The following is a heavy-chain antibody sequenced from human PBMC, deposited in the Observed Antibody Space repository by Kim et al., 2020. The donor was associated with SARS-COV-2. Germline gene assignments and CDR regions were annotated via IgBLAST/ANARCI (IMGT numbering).Heavy chain of an antibody. CDR1: GYTFTSYD. CDR2: MNPNSGNT. J-gene: IGHJ5*02. V-gene: IGHV1-8*01. Sequence: ASVKVSCKASGYTFTSYDINWVRQATGQGLEWMGWMNPNSGNTGYAQKFQGRVTMTRNTSISTAYMELSSLRSEDTAVYYCARAGRYFDWLRTTLHRNLFDPWGQGTLVTVSS. D-gene: IGHD3-9*01. CDR3: ARAGRYFDWLRTTLHRNLFDP.